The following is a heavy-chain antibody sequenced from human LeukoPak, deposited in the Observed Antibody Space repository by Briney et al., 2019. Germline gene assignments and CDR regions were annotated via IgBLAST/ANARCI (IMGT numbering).Heavy chain of an antibody. CDR3: ATTRSGTYYAHFDY. D-gene: IGHD1-26*01. Sequence: ASVKVSCTASGYTFTDYYMHWVRQAPRQGLEWMGWINPDTDGTNYAQNFQGRVTMTRDASISTAYMELSRLTSDDTAVYYCATTRSGTYYAHFDYWGQGTLVTVSS. V-gene: IGHV1-2*02. CDR1: GYTFTDYY. J-gene: IGHJ4*02. CDR2: INPDTDGT.